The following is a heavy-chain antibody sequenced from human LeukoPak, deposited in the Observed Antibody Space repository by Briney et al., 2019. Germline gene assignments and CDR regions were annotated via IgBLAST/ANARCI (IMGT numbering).Heavy chain of an antibody. CDR2: IKSDGITI. CDR3: LRDLNWSLDQ. V-gene: IGHV3-74*01. J-gene: IGHJ4*02. CDR1: GFTFSNHM. D-gene: IGHD1-20*01. Sequence: GGSLRLSCAASGFTFSNHMMHWVRQAPGKGPVWVSRIKSDGITITYADSVKGRFTTSRDNAKNTLYLQMNSLRAEDTAVYYCLRDLNWSLDQWGQGTLVTVSS.